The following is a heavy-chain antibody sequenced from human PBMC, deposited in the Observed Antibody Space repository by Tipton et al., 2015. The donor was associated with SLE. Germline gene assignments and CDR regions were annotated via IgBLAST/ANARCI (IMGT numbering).Heavy chain of an antibody. V-gene: IGHV4-61*02. Sequence: TLSLTCTVSGGSISSGSYYWSWIRQPAGKGLEWIGRIYTSGSTNYNPSLKSRVTLSPDTSKNQFSLKLTSVTAADTALYYCARGPYYYDSSGYFDYWGQGTLVTVSS. CDR2: IYTSGST. CDR1: GGSISSGSYY. CDR3: ARGPYYYDSSGYFDY. J-gene: IGHJ4*02. D-gene: IGHD3-22*01.